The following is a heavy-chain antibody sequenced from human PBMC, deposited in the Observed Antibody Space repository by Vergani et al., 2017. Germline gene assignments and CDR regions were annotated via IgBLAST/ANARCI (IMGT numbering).Heavy chain of an antibody. D-gene: IGHD2-15*01. J-gene: IGHJ4*02. V-gene: IGHV3-11*06. CDR3: ARGQPQAGSPTPYGDY. CDR2: ISSSSGYT. Sequence: QVQLVESGGGLVKPGGSLRLSCAASGFSFSDYYMSWIRQAPGKGLEWVSYISSSSGYTNYADSVKGRFTISRDNAKNSLFLQMNSLRVEDTAVYYCARGQPQAGSPTPYGDYWGQGTLVTVSS. CDR1: GFSFSDYY.